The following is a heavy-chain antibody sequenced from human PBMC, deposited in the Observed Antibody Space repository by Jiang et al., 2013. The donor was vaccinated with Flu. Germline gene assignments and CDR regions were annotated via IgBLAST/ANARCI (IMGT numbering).Heavy chain of an antibody. CDR1: GGSISSYY. J-gene: IGHJ3*02. Sequence: LLKPSETLSLTCTVSGGSISSYYWSWIRQPPGKGLEWIGYIYYSGSTNYNPSLKSRVTISVDTSKNQFSLKLSSVTAADTAVYYCARQQGRAPDAFDIWGQGTMVTVSS. CDR3: ARQQGRAPDAFDI. V-gene: IGHV4-59*08. CDR2: IYYSGST.